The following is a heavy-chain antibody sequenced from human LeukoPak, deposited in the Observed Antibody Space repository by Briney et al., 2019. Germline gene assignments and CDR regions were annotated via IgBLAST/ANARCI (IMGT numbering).Heavy chain of an antibody. J-gene: IGHJ6*02. CDR3: ARDQGDGGAFYDILTGFYYYYGMDV. Sequence: GGSLRLSCAASGFTFSSYSMNWVRQAPGKGLEWVSSISSSSSYIYYADSVKGRFTISRDNAKNSLYLQMNSLRAEDTAVYYCARDQGDGGAFYDILTGFYYYYGMDVWGQGTLVTVSS. CDR1: GFTFSSYS. V-gene: IGHV3-21*01. CDR2: ISSSSSYI. D-gene: IGHD3-9*01.